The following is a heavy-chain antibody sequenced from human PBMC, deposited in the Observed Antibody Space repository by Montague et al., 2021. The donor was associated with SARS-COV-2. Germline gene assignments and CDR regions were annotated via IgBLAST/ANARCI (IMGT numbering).Heavy chain of an antibody. D-gene: IGHD4-17*01. J-gene: IGHJ6*02. CDR3: ARDYGDYSYYYGLDV. CDR2: IYSSGST. CDR1: GGSIRSGSYY. V-gene: IGHV4-61*02. Sequence: TLSLTCTVSGGSIRSGSYYWCWLRQPAEKVLELIGRIYSSGSTNYNPSLKSRVTMLVDTSKNQFSLKVSSVTAADTAVYYCARDYGDYSYYYGLDVWGQGTTVTVSS.